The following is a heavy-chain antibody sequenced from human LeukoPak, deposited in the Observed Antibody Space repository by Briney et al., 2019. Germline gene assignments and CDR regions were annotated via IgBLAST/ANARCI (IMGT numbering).Heavy chain of an antibody. CDR1: GFMFDNFG. CDR2: IWYDGSNK. J-gene: IGHJ3*02. V-gene: IGHV3-33*08. Sequence: GRSLRLSCAASGFMFDNFGMHWVRQAPGKGLEWVAVIWYDGSNKYYADSVKGRFTISRDNSKNTLYLQMNSLRAEDTAVYYCARGGEDTMLFDAFDIWGQGTMVTVSS. CDR3: ARGGEDTMLFDAFDI. D-gene: IGHD3-10*02.